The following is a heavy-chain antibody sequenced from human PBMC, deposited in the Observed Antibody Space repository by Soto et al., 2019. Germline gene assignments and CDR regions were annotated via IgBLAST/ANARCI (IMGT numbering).Heavy chain of an antibody. J-gene: IGHJ6*02. CDR2: IYYSGST. D-gene: IGHD3-22*01. V-gene: IGHV4-39*01. CDR3: ARRGYVPYYYYYGMDV. Sequence: PSETLSLTCTVSGGSISSSSYYWGWIRQPPGKGLEWIGSIYYSGSTYYNPSLKSRVTISVDTSKNQFSLKLSSVTAADTAVYYCARRGYVPYYYYYGMDVWGQGTTVTVSS. CDR1: GGSISSSSYY.